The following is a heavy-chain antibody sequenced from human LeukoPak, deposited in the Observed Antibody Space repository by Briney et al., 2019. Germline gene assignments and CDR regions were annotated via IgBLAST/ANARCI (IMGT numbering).Heavy chain of an antibody. CDR2: INQDGSEK. CDR3: ATDYYYYMDV. CDR1: GFTFSDYW. J-gene: IGHJ6*03. V-gene: IGHV3-7*01. Sequence: GGSLRLSCAAFGFTFSDYWMSWVHQAPGKGLEWVANINQDGSEKYYVDSVKGRFTISRDNAKNSLYLQMNSLRAEDTAVYYCATDYYYYMDVWGKGTTVTISS.